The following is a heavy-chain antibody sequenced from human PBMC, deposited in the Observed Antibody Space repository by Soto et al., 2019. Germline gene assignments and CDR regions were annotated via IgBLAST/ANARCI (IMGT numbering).Heavy chain of an antibody. D-gene: IGHD3-16*02. CDR1: GGTFSSYA. J-gene: IGHJ6*02. V-gene: IGHV1-69*13. Sequence: SVKVSCKASGGTFSSYAISWVRQAPGQGLEWMGGIIPIFGTANYAQKFQGRVTITADESTSTAYMELSSLRSEDTAVYYCARFLYSDMITFWGVIVRHYYFYGMDVWGDVPTVTVS. CDR3: ARFLYSDMITFWGVIVRHYYFYGMDV. CDR2: IIPIFGTA.